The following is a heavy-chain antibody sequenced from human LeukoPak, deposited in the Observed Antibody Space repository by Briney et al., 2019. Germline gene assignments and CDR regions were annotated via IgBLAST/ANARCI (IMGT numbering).Heavy chain of an antibody. CDR1: GYTFTGYY. Sequence: ASVKVSCKASGYTFTGYYMHWVRQAPGQGLEWMGWINPNSGGTNYAQKFQGRVIMTRDTSISTAYMELSRLRSDDTAVYYCARDRVSRKIAARHDAFDIWGQGAMVTVSS. V-gene: IGHV1-2*02. J-gene: IGHJ3*02. D-gene: IGHD6-6*01. CDR3: ARDRVSRKIAARHDAFDI. CDR2: INPNSGGT.